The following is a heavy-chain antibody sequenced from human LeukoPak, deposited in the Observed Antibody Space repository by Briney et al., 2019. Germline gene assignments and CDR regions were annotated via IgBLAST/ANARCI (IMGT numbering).Heavy chain of an antibody. D-gene: IGHD5-24*01. CDR3: ARVGDGLNDAFDI. V-gene: IGHV1-2*06. CDR1: GYTFTGYY. J-gene: IGHJ3*02. CDR2: INPNTGGT. Sequence: ASVTVSCKASGYTFTGYYMNWVRQAPGQGLEWLGRINPNTGGTNFAQSFQGRVTMTRDTSITTAYMELSRLRSDDTAVYYCARVGDGLNDAFDIRGQGTMVTVSS.